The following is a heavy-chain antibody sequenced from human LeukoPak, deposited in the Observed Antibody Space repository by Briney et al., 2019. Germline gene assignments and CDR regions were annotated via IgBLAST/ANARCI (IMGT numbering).Heavy chain of an antibody. CDR3: ARDRGYCSSTSCYSVDY. D-gene: IGHD2-2*02. Sequence: SVKVSCKASDYTFTSYAISWVRQAPGQGLEWMGGIIPIFGTANYAQKFQGRVTITADESTSTAYMELSSLRSEDTAVYYCARDRGYCSSTSCYSVDYWGQGTLVTVSS. V-gene: IGHV1-69*13. CDR1: DYTFTSYA. J-gene: IGHJ4*02. CDR2: IIPIFGTA.